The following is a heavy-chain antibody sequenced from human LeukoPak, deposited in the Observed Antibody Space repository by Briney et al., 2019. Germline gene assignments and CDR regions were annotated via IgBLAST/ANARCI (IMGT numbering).Heavy chain of an antibody. Sequence: SSETLSLTCTVSGGSISSYYWSWIRQPPGKGLEWIGYIYYSGSTNYNPSLKSRVTISVDTSKNQFSLKLSSVTAADTAVYYCARGDMVYAINFDYWGQGTLVTVSS. CDR2: IYYSGST. J-gene: IGHJ4*02. CDR3: ARGDMVYAINFDY. D-gene: IGHD2-8*01. CDR1: GGSISSYY. V-gene: IGHV4-59*01.